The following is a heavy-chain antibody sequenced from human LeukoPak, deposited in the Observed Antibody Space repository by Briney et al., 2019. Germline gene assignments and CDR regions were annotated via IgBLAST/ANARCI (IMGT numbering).Heavy chain of an antibody. D-gene: IGHD4-17*01. J-gene: IGHJ3*02. V-gene: IGHV4-59*12. CDR3: ARRRRIYGDYFVRAFDI. CDR2: IYYSGST. CDR1: GGSITNYY. Sequence: SETLSLTCTVSGGSITNYYWSWIRQPPGKGLEWIGYIYYSGSTKYKSSLKSRVTISVDTSKNQFSLKLSSVTAADTSVYYCARRRRIYGDYFVRAFDIWGQGTMVTVSS.